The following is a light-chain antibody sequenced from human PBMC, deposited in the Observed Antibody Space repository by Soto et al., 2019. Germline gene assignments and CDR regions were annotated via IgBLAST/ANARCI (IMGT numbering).Light chain of an antibody. Sequence: QSVLTQPPSASGTPGQRVTISCSGSSSNIGGYSVYWYQHLPGTAPKLLIYRNNQRPSGVPDRFSGSKSGTSASLAISGLRSADEADYYCAAWDDSLSGRVFGGGTKLTVL. CDR2: RNN. V-gene: IGLV1-47*01. J-gene: IGLJ2*01. CDR3: AAWDDSLSGRV. CDR1: SSNIGGYS.